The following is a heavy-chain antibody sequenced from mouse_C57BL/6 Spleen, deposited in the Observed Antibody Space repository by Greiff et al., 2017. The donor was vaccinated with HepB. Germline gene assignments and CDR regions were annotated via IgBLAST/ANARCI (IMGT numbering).Heavy chain of an antibody. CDR2: IYPGSGNT. CDR1: GYSFTSYY. CDR3: ARDEFITTVVGGVYFDY. Sequence: QVHVKQSGPELVKPGASVKISCKASGYSFTSYYIHWVKQRPGQGLEWIGWIYPGSGNTKYNEKFKGKATLTADTSSSTAYMQLSSLTSEDSAVYYCARDEFITTVVGGVYFDYWGQGTTLTVSS. V-gene: IGHV1-66*01. D-gene: IGHD1-1*01. J-gene: IGHJ2*01.